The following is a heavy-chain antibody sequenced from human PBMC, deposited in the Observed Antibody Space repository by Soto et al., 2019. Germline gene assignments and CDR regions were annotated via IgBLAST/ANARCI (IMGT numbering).Heavy chain of an antibody. J-gene: IGHJ5*02. CDR2: INHSGST. CDR3: AREMAHRSGLAWWFDT. V-gene: IGHV4-34*01. CDR1: GGSFSGYY. D-gene: IGHD6-19*01. Sequence: LSLTCAVYGGSFSGYYWSWIRQPPGKGLEWIGEINHSGSTNYNPSLKSRVTISVDTSKNQFSLKLSSVTAADTAVYYCAREMAHRSGLAWWFDTWGQGTLVTVSS.